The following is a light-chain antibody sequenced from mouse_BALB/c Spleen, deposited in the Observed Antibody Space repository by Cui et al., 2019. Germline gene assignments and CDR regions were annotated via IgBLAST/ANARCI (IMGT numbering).Light chain of an antibody. J-gene: IGKJ5*01. CDR3: QQDYSSPLT. CDR1: QSVSND. Sequence: SIAMIQPPKFLLVSAGDRVTITCKASQSVSNDVAWYQQKPGQSPKLLIYYASNRYTGVPDRFTGSGYGTDFTFTISTVQAEDLAVYFCQQDYSSPLTFGAGTKLELK. V-gene: IGKV6-32*01. CDR2: YAS.